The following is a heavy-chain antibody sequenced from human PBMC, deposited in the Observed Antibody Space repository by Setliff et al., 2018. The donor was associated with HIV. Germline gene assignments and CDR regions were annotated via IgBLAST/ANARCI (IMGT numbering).Heavy chain of an antibody. D-gene: IGHD3-10*01. J-gene: IGHJ4*02. CDR3: ARLWFGESH. CDR1: GGSISSGTYY. Sequence: SETLSLTCTVSGGSISSGTYYWSWIRQHPGKGLEWLGYIYYSGSTYHSPSLESRVTISIDTSKNQFSLKLSSVTAADTAVYYCARLWFGESHWGQGTLVTVSS. CDR2: IYYSGST. V-gene: IGHV4-31*03.